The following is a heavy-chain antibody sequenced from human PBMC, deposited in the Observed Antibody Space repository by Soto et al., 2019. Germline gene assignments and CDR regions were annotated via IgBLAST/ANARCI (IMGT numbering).Heavy chain of an antibody. CDR3: ARVYRITMVRGVIDWFDP. Sequence: SETLSLTCTVSGGSISSYYWSWIRQPPGKGLEWIGYIYYSGSTNYNPSLKSRVTISVDTSKNQFSLKLSSVTAADTAVYYCARVYRITMVRGVIDWFDPWGQGTLVTVSS. CDR2: IYYSGST. J-gene: IGHJ5*02. D-gene: IGHD3-10*01. CDR1: GGSISSYY. V-gene: IGHV4-59*01.